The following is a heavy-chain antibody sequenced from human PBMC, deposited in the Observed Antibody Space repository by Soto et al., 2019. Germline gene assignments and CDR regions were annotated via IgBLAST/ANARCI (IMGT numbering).Heavy chain of an antibody. J-gene: IGHJ6*02. Sequence: GSLRLSCAASGFTVSSNYMSWVRQAPGKGLEWVSVIYSGGSTYYADSVKGRFTISRDNSKNTLYLQMNSLRAEDTAVYYCARDPRIVGAPMDVWGQGTTVTVSS. CDR3: ARDPRIVGAPMDV. V-gene: IGHV3-66*01. D-gene: IGHD1-26*01. CDR1: GFTVSSNY. CDR2: IYSGGST.